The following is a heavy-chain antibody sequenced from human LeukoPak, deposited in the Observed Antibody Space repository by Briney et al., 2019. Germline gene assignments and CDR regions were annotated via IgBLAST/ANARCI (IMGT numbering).Heavy chain of an antibody. CDR2: IKQDGSDK. V-gene: IGHV3-7*01. Sequence: PGGSLRLSCVASGFTFTNYWMSWVRQAPGKGLEGVANIKQDGSDKYYVDSVKGRFTISRDNAKNSLYLQMNSLRAEDTAVYYCARYGSYCTGGNCKDYWGQGTLVTVSS. CDR1: GFTFTNYW. D-gene: IGHD2-15*01. CDR3: ARYGSYCTGGNCKDY. J-gene: IGHJ4*02.